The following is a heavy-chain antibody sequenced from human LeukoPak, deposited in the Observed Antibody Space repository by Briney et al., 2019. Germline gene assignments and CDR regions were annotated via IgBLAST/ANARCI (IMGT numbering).Heavy chain of an antibody. Sequence: KSSQTLSLTCTVSGGSISSGSYYWSWIRQPAGKGLEWIGRISTSGSTYYNPSLKSRVTISVDTSKNQFSLKLSSVTAADTAVYYCARDDPYYYYYMDVWGKGTTVTVSS. V-gene: IGHV4-61*02. CDR1: GGSISSGSYY. CDR2: ISTSGST. J-gene: IGHJ6*03. CDR3: ARDDPYYYYYMDV.